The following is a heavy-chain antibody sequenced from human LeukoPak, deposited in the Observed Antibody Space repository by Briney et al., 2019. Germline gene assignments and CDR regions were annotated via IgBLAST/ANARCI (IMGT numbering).Heavy chain of an antibody. V-gene: IGHV4-34*01. CDR1: GGSFSGYY. Sequence: SETLSLTCAVYGGSFSGYYWSWIRQPPGKGLEWIGEINYSGSTNYNPSLKSRVTISVDTSKNQFSLKLSSVTAADTAVYYCARASQYYYDSSGYYRYYYYYYMDVWGKGTTVTVSS. CDR2: INYSGST. D-gene: IGHD3-22*01. J-gene: IGHJ6*03. CDR3: ARASQYYYDSSGYYRYYYYYYMDV.